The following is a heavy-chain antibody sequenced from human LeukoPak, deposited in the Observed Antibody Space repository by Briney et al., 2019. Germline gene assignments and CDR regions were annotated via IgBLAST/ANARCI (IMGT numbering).Heavy chain of an antibody. J-gene: IGHJ4*02. CDR3: VRDRGYCSGGTCYALWDY. D-gene: IGHD2-15*01. CDR1: GCIVSNYD. CDR2: IGTGGDT. V-gene: IGHV3-13*01. Sequence: GGSLSLSCAAPGCIVSNYDGNWVRQRPGKGLEWVSTIGTGGDTYYADSVKGRFTISRDNAKNSLYLQMNSLRAEDTAMYYCVRDRGYCSGGTCYALWDYWGQGTLVTVSS.